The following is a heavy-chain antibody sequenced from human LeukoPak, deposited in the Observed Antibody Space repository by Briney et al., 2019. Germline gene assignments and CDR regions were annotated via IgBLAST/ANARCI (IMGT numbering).Heavy chain of an antibody. V-gene: IGHV3-21*01. J-gene: IGHJ4*02. CDR2: IGSSSGYI. CDR1: GFTFSSYA. Sequence: PGGSLRLSCAASGFTFSSYAMSWVRQAPGKGLEWVSSIGSSSGYIYYADSVKGRFTISRDNAKNSLYLQMNSLRAEDTAVYYCARAGTSGWYGDYWGQGTLVTVSS. CDR3: ARAGTSGWYGDY. D-gene: IGHD6-19*01.